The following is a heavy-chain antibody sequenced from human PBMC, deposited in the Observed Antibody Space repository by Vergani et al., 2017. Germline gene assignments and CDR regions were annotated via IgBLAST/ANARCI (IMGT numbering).Heavy chain of an antibody. CDR3: ARGNQLPTYYFDY. CDR2: RIPIFGTA. J-gene: IGHJ4*02. CDR1: GYTVTGYY. D-gene: IGHD2-2*01. Sequence: QVQLVQSGAEVKKPGASVKVSCKAAGYTVTGYYMHWVRQAPGQGLEWMGGRIPIFGTANYAQKFQGRVTITADKSTSTAYMELRSLRSEDTAVYYCARGNQLPTYYFDYWGQGTLVTVSS. V-gene: IGHV1-69*06.